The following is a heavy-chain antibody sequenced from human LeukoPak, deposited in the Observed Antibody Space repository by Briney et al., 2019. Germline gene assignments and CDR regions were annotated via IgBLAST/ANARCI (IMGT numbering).Heavy chain of an antibody. Sequence: PGGSLRLSCAASGFTFSSYAMSWVRQAPGKGLEWVSAISGSGGSTYYADSVKGRFTISRDNSKNTLYLQMNSLRAEDTAVYYCAKDSTVWFGELGDYWGQGTLVTVSS. V-gene: IGHV3-23*01. CDR2: ISGSGGST. J-gene: IGHJ4*02. D-gene: IGHD3-10*01. CDR3: AKDSTVWFGELGDY. CDR1: GFTFSSYA.